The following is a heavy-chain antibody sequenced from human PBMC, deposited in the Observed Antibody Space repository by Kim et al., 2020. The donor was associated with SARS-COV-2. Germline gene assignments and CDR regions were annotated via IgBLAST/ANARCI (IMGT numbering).Heavy chain of an antibody. D-gene: IGHD3-22*01. Sequence: KGRFTISRENAKNSLYLQMNSLRAGDTAVYYCARSRNYYDSSGYNWYFDLWGRGTLVTVSS. CDR3: ARSRNYYDSSGYNWYFDL. V-gene: IGHV3-13*01. J-gene: IGHJ2*01.